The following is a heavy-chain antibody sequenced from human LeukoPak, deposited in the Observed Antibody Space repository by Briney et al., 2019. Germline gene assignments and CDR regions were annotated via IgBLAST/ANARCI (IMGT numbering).Heavy chain of an antibody. V-gene: IGHV3-23*01. CDR3: AFGPHQQWLLADY. Sequence: PGGSLRLSCAVSGVSFGSYAVGWVRQTPGKGLQLVSTITGSGDSTFYADSVNGRFTVSRDNSKNTLYLQMSSLRADDTALYYCAFGPHQQWLLADYWGQGTLVTVSS. J-gene: IGHJ4*02. D-gene: IGHD6-19*01. CDR1: GVSFGSYA. CDR2: ITGSGDST.